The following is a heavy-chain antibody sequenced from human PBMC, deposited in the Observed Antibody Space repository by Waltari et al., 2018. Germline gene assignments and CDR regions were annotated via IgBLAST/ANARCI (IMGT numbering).Heavy chain of an antibody. V-gene: IGHV3-23*01. CDR3: ASHKGHSSGWPIDY. D-gene: IGHD6-19*01. Sequence: EVQLLESGGGLVQPGGSLRLSCAASGFTFSSYAMSWVRQAPGKGLEWVSAISGSGGSTYYADAVKGRFTISRDNSKNTLYLQMNSLRAEDTAVYYCASHKGHSSGWPIDYWGQGTLVTVSS. CDR1: GFTFSSYA. J-gene: IGHJ4*02. CDR2: ISGSGGST.